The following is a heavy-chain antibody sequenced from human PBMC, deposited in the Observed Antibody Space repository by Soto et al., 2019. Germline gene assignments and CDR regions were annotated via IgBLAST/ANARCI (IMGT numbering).Heavy chain of an antibody. Sequence: ASVKVSCKASGYTFTSYGISWVRQAPGQGLEWMGWISAYNGNTNYAQKLQGRVTMTTDTSTSTAYMELSSLRSEDTAVYYCATGPNYYGSGSYYNGYFDYWGQGTLVTVSS. CDR3: ATGPNYYGSGSYYNGYFDY. V-gene: IGHV1-18*04. D-gene: IGHD3-10*01. CDR2: ISAYNGNT. CDR1: GYTFTSYG. J-gene: IGHJ4*02.